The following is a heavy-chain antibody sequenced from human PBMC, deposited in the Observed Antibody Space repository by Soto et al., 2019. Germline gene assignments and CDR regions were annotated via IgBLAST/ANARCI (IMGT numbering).Heavy chain of an antibody. CDR1: GGSISSSNW. Sequence: LSLTCAVSGGSISSSNWWSWVRQPPGKGLEWIGEIYHNGSTNYNPSLKSRVTISVDKSKNQFSLKLSSVTAADTAVYYCASVYGSGSYYARVNGMDVWGQGTTVTVSS. D-gene: IGHD3-10*01. V-gene: IGHV4-4*02. CDR3: ASVYGSGSYYARVNGMDV. CDR2: IYHNGST. J-gene: IGHJ6*02.